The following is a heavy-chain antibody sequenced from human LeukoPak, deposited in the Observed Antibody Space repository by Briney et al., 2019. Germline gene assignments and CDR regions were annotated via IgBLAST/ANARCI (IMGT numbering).Heavy chain of an antibody. CDR1: GFTFSSYA. V-gene: IGHV3-23*01. D-gene: IGHD1-1*01. CDR3: ARAPPYTKYFDY. J-gene: IGHJ4*02. CDR2: ISDSGDFT. Sequence: HSGGSLRLSCAASGFTFSSYAMHWVGQAPGQGLEWVSTISDSGDFTFYADAVKGRFTISRDNSKNTLYLQMYSLRAEDTAIYYCARAPPYTKYFDYWGRGTLLTVSS.